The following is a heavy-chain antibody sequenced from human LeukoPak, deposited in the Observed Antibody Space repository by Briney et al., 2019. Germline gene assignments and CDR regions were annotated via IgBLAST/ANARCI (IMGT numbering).Heavy chain of an antibody. J-gene: IGHJ6*03. CDR1: GGSISSTSYY. CDR3: MGDGYNSGYCYMDV. V-gene: IGHV4-39*07. Sequence: SETLSLTCVVSGGSISSTSYYWGWIRQPPGKGLEWIGSIYYSGSTYYNPSLKSRVTISVDTSKNQFSLKLSSVTAADTAVYYCMGDGYNSGYCYMDVWDKGTTVTVSS. D-gene: IGHD5-24*01. CDR2: IYYSGST.